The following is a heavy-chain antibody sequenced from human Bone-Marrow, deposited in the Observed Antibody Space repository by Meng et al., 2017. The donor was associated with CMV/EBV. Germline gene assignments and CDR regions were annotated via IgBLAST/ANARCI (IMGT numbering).Heavy chain of an antibody. V-gene: IGHV3-53*01. CDR2: IYSGGST. J-gene: IGHJ4*02. Sequence: GGSLRLSCAASGFIVSSNYMRWVRQAPGKGLEWVSVIYSGGSTYYADSVKGRFTISRDDSKNTLYLQMNSLKTEDTAVYYCTTDWAQIASPDWGQGTLVTVSS. D-gene: IGHD6-13*01. CDR1: GFIVSSNY. CDR3: TTDWAQIASPD.